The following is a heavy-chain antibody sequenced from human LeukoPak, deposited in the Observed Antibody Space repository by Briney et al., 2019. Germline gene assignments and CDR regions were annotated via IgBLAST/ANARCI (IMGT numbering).Heavy chain of an antibody. Sequence: SETLSLTCTASGGSISSYYWSWIRQPPGKGLEWIGYIYYSGSTNYNPSLKSRVTISVDTSKNQFSLKLSSVTAADTAVYYCARYSSSWYLWRGWFDPWGQGTLVTVSS. J-gene: IGHJ5*02. CDR3: ARYSSSWYLWRGWFDP. CDR2: IYYSGST. CDR1: GGSISSYY. V-gene: IGHV4-59*01. D-gene: IGHD6-13*01.